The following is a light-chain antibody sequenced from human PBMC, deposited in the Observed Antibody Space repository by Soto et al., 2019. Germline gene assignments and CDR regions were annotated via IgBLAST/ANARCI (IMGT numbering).Light chain of an antibody. CDR3: QQRSNWPPIA. CDR1: QGINRN. J-gene: IGKJ5*01. CDR2: DAS. Sequence: IVMTQSPATLSVSPGESVTFSCRASQGINRNLAWYQQRPGPAPRLLIHDASHRAAGIPTRFSGSEFGTDFPLPISCLEPEDAAFYCSQQRSNWPPIAFGQGTRLEIK. V-gene: IGKV3-11*01.